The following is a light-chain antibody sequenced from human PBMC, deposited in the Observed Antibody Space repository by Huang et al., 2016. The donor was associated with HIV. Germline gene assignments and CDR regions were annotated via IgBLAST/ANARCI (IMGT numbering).Light chain of an antibody. CDR2: GAS. J-gene: IGKJ5*01. CDR1: QSVSSH. CDR3: QQYNNWPVT. Sequence: EIVMTQSPATLSVSPGERAPLSCRARQSVSSHLAWYQQKPGQAPRRLIYGASTRATGIPARFSGSGSGTEFTLTISSLQSEDFAVYYCQQYNNWPVTFGQGTRLEIK. V-gene: IGKV3-15*01.